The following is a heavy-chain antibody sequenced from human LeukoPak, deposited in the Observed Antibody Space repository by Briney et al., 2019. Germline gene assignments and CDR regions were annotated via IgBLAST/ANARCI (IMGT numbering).Heavy chain of an antibody. D-gene: IGHD2-21*02. CDR2: IYYSRST. CDR1: GGSISSSSYY. CDR3: ARAFLEAYCGGDCYSTFDY. V-gene: IGHV4-39*01. Sequence: SETLSLTCTVSGGSISSSSYYWGWIRQPPGKGLEWIGSIYYSRSTYYNPSLKSRVTISVDTSKNQFSLQLNSVTPEDTAVYYCARAFLEAYCGGDCYSTFDYWGQGTLVTVSS. J-gene: IGHJ4*02.